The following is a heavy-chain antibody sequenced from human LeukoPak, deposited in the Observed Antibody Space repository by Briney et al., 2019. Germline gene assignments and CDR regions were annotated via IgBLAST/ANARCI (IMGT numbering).Heavy chain of an antibody. Sequence: SETLSPTCTVSGGSISRYNWSWIRQPPGKGLEWIGYIYYSGSTNYNPSLKSRVTMSVDTSKNQFSLKLSSVTAADTAVYYCARGSYYFDYWGQGTLVTVSS. CDR3: ARGSYYFDY. D-gene: IGHD6-13*01. J-gene: IGHJ4*02. CDR1: GGSISRYN. CDR2: IYYSGST. V-gene: IGHV4-59*01.